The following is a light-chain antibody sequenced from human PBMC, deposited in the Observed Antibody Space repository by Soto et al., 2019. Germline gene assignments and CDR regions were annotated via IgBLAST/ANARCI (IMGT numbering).Light chain of an antibody. J-gene: IGKJ1*01. Sequence: DIQMTRSPSTLTAYVGDRVTITCRASPSISSCLAWYQQKPGKAPKLLIYEASSWESGVPSRFSGSGSGTEFTLTISSLQPDDLAVYYCQQYNSYSLTFGQGTKVDIK. CDR2: EAS. V-gene: IGKV1-5*01. CDR1: PSISSC. CDR3: QQYNSYSLT.